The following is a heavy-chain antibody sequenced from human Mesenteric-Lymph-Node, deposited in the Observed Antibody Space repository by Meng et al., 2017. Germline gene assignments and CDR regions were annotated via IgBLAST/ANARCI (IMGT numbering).Heavy chain of an antibody. D-gene: IGHD3-22*01. Sequence: LRLSCTVSGGSISSGSYYWSWIRQPAGKGLEWIGRIYTSGSTNYNPSLKSRVTISVDTSKNQFSLKLSSVTAADTAVYYCARSDSSGYYYYFDYWGQGTEVTVSS. CDR1: GGSISSGSYY. CDR3: ARSDSSGYYYYFDY. CDR2: IYTSGST. V-gene: IGHV4-61*02. J-gene: IGHJ4*02.